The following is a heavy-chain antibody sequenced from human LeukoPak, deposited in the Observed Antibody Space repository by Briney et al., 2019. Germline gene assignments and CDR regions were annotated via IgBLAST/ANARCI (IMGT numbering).Heavy chain of an antibody. CDR3: AKASLDFWSGYSYFDY. D-gene: IGHD3-3*01. V-gene: IGHV3-23*01. CDR2: ISGSGGST. CDR1: GFTFSSYA. J-gene: IGHJ4*02. Sequence: GGSLRLSCAASGFTFSSYAMSWVRQAPGKGLEWVSAISGSGGSTYYADSVKGRFTISRDNSKNTLYLQMNSLRAEDTAVYYCAKASLDFWSGYSYFDYWGQGTLVTVSP.